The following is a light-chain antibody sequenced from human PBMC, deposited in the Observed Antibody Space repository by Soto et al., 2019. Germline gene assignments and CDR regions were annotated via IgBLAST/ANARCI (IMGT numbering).Light chain of an antibody. Sequence: QSVLTQPASVSGSPGQSITISCTGTSSDVGGYNYVSWYQQHPDKAPKLMIYEVSNRPSGVSNRFSGSKSGNTASLTISGLQAEDEADYYCSSLTTSTSVVFGGGTKVTVL. J-gene: IGLJ2*01. CDR3: SSLTTSTSVV. V-gene: IGLV2-14*01. CDR2: EVS. CDR1: SSDVGGYNY.